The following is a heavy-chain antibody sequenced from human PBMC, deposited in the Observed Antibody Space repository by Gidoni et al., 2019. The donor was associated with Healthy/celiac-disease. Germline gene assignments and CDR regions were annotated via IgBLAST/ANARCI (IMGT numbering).Heavy chain of an antibody. D-gene: IGHD3-10*01. Sequence: QVQLVESGGGVVQPGRSLRLSCAASGFTFSSYGMHWVRQAPGKGLEWVAVISDDGSNKYYADSVKGRFTISRDNSKNTLYLQMNSLRAEDTAVYYCAKDRVVRGVNNWFDPWGQGTLVTVSS. CDR1: GFTFSSYG. CDR2: ISDDGSNK. V-gene: IGHV3-30*18. J-gene: IGHJ5*02. CDR3: AKDRVVRGVNNWFDP.